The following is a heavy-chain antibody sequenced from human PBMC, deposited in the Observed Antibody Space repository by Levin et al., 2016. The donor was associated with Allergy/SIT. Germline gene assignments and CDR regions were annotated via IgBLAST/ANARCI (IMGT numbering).Heavy chain of an antibody. CDR3: ARARTLYWYFDV. J-gene: IGHJ2*01. D-gene: IGHD1-7*01. V-gene: IGHV1-3*01. CDR2: INPANGNT. CDR1: GYMFDYYA. Sequence: ASVKVSCKTSGYMFDYYAIHWLRQAPGKGLEWLGWINPANGNTRYSHKFYGRLTISRHTSATTAYMDLTSLTSADTAVYFCARARTLYWYFDVWGRGSLVSVSS.